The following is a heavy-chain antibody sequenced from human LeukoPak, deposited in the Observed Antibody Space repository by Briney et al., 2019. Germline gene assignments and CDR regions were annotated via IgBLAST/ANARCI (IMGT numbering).Heavy chain of an antibody. J-gene: IGHJ6*03. D-gene: IGHD3-22*01. V-gene: IGHV4-59*01. CDR1: GGSISSYY. Sequence: NPSETLSLTCTVSGGSISSYYWGWIRQPPGKGLEWIGYIYYSGSTNYNPSLKSRVTISVDTSKNQFSLKLSSVTAADTAVYYCARATKGGYDSSGYYYYYYYMDVWGQGTMVTVSS. CDR3: ARATKGGYDSSGYYYYYYYMDV. CDR2: IYYSGST.